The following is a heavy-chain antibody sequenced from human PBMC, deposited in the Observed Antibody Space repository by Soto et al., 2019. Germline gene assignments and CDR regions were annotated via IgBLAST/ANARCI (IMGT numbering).Heavy chain of an antibody. V-gene: IGHV1-2*04. Sequence: ASVKVSCKASGYTFTGYYMHWVRQAPGQGLEWMGWINPNSGGTNYAQKFQGWVTMTRDTSISTAYMELSRLRSDDTAMYYCARSAVTVYRYEGYYYYMDVWGKGTTVTVSS. D-gene: IGHD2-8*01. CDR3: ARSAVTVYRYEGYYYYMDV. CDR2: INPNSGGT. J-gene: IGHJ6*03. CDR1: GYTFTGYY.